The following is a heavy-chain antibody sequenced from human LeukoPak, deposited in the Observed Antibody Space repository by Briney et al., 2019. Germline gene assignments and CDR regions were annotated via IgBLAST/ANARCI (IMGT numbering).Heavy chain of an antibody. D-gene: IGHD3-3*01. CDR1: GYTFSIYN. CDR3: ARAYDLDAFDI. J-gene: IGHJ3*02. CDR2: INPSGGT. V-gene: IGHV1-46*01. Sequence: ASVKVSCKASGYTFSIYNMHWVRQAPGQGLEWMGIINPSGGTSYAQNLQGRITMTRDTSTSTLYMELSRLRSEDTAVYYCARAYDLDAFDIWGQGTMITVSS.